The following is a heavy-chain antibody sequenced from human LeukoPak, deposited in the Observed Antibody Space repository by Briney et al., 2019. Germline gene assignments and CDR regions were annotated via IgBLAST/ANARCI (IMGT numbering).Heavy chain of an antibody. CDR1: GFTFSSYG. CDR2: ISYDGSNK. CDR3: AKSQGGSFDY. V-gene: IGHV3-30*18. Sequence: GGSLRLSCAASGFTFSSYGMHWVRQAPGKGLEWVAVISYDGSNKYYADSVKGRFTISRDNSKNTLYLQLNSLRAEDTAVYYCAKSQGGSFDYWGQGTLVTVSS. J-gene: IGHJ4*02. D-gene: IGHD3-16*01.